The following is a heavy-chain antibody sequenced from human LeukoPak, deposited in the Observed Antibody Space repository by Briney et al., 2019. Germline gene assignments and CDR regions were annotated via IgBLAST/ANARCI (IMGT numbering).Heavy chain of an antibody. V-gene: IGHV3-7*01. CDR2: IKQDGSEK. Sequence: PGGSLRLSCAASGFTFSSYWMSWVPQAPGKGLEWVANIKQDGSEKYYVDSVKGRFTISRDNAKNSLYLQMNSLRAEDTAVYYCARVIAGATAVFDYWGQGTPVTVSS. CDR1: GFTFSSYW. D-gene: IGHD1-26*01. CDR3: ARVIAGATAVFDY. J-gene: IGHJ4*02.